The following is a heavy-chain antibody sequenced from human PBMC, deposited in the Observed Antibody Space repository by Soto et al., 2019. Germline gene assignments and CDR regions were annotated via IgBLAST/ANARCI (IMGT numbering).Heavy chain of an antibody. D-gene: IGHD6-19*01. CDR3: AKRISGWYEIDY. CDR2: ITGGGGST. CDR1: GFTFSGYA. Sequence: WGSLRLSCVASGFTFSGYAMTWFRQAPGKGLEWVSAITGGGGSTYYADSVKGRFTISRDNSKNTLYLQMNSPRAEDTAVYYCAKRISGWYEIDYWGQGTLVTVSS. J-gene: IGHJ4*02. V-gene: IGHV3-23*01.